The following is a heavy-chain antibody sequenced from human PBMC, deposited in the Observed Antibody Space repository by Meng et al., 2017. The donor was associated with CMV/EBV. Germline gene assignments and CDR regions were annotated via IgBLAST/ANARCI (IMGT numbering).Heavy chain of an antibody. J-gene: IGHJ6*02. V-gene: IGHV4-39*07. CDR1: GGSISSSSYY. Sequence: GSLRLSCTVSGGSISSSSYYWGWIRQPPGKGLEWIGSIYYSGSTYYNPSLKSRVTISVDTSKNQFSLKLSSVTAADTAVYYCARLKLGYCSSTSCYAPYYYYGMDVWGQGTTVTVSS. CDR3: ARLKLGYCSSTSCYAPYYYYGMDV. D-gene: IGHD2-2*01. CDR2: IYYSGST.